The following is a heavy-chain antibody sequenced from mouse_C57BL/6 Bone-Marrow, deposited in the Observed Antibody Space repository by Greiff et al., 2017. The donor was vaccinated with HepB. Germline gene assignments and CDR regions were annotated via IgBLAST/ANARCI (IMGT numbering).Heavy chain of an antibody. Sequence: QVQLQQPGAELVMPGASVKLSSKASGYTFTSYWMHWVKQRPGQGLEWIGEIDPSDSYTNYNQKFKGKSTLTVDKSSSTAYMQLSSLTSEDSAVYYCARGDYYGSSLFAYWGQGTLVTVSA. CDR3: ARGDYYGSSLFAY. D-gene: IGHD1-1*01. V-gene: IGHV1-69*01. CDR1: GYTFTSYW. CDR2: IDPSDSYT. J-gene: IGHJ3*01.